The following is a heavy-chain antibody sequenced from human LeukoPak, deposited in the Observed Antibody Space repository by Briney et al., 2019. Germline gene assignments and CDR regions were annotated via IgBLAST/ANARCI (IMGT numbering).Heavy chain of an antibody. Sequence: SETLSLTCTVSGGSMGGYSWSWLRQPAGKGLEWIGRIYTSGSTNYNPSLKSRVTVSVDTSKNQFSLKLSSVTAADTGVYYCARDSVEGYWGQGTLVTVSS. J-gene: IGHJ4*02. CDR1: GGSMGGYS. V-gene: IGHV4-4*07. CDR2: IYTSGST. D-gene: IGHD1-1*01. CDR3: ARDSVEGY.